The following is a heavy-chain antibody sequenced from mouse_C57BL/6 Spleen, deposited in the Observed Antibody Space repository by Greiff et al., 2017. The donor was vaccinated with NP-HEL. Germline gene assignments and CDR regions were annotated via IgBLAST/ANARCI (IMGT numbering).Heavy chain of an antibody. J-gene: IGHJ1*03. D-gene: IGHD1-1*01. CDR2: INYDGSST. V-gene: IGHV5-16*01. CDR1: GFTFSDYH. CDR3: ARDPFYYYGSSYWYFDV. Sequence: DVQLVESEGGLVQPGSSMKLSCTASGFTFSDYHMAWVRQVPEKGLEWVANINYDGSSTYYLDSLKSRFIISRDNAKNILYLQMSSLKSEDTATYYCARDPFYYYGSSYWYFDVWGTGTTVTVSS.